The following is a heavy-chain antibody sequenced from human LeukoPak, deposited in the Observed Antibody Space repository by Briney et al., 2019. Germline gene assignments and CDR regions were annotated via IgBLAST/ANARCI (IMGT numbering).Heavy chain of an antibody. CDR2: IYAGGST. J-gene: IGHJ4*02. Sequence: GGSLRLSCAASGFTVTTKYMSWVRQAPGKGLEWVAVIYAGGSTYYAGSAKGRFTISRDSSKNTLYLQMNSLRAEDTAVYYCASCSDGHNYFDYWGQGILVTVSS. D-gene: IGHD5-24*01. V-gene: IGHV3-53*01. CDR3: ASCSDGHNYFDY. CDR1: GFTVTTKY.